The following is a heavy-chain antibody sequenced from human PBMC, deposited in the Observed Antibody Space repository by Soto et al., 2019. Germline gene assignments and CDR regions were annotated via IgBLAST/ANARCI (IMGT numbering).Heavy chain of an antibody. Sequence: GGSLRLSCAASGFTFSSYAMGWVRQGPGKGLEWVAVVSIGGSTHYADSVRGRFTISRDNSKNTLSLQMNSLTAEDTAVYFCAKRRGAGGHFDYGGQGDLVTVSS. CDR1: GFTFSSYA. V-gene: IGHV3-23*01. CDR3: AKRRGAGGHFDY. D-gene: IGHD2-15*01. J-gene: IGHJ4*02. CDR2: VSIGGST.